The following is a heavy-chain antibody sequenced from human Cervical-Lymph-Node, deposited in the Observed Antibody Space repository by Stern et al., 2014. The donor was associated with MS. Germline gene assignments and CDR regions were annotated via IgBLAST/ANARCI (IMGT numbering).Heavy chain of an antibody. CDR1: GFTFTSSA. D-gene: IGHD3-22*01. Sequence: QLVESGPEVKKPGTSVKVSCKASGFTFTSSAVQWVRQARGQRLEWIGLIGGGSGNTNYAQKFQERVTITRDMSTSTAYMELSSLRSEDTAVYYCAAEPNYYDSSGSDAFDIWGQGTMVTVAS. CDR2: IGGGSGNT. CDR3: AAEPNYYDSSGSDAFDI. V-gene: IGHV1-58*01. J-gene: IGHJ3*02.